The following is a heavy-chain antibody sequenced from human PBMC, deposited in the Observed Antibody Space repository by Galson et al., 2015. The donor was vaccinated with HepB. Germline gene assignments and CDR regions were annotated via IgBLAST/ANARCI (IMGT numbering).Heavy chain of an antibody. CDR1: GFTFSRYA. D-gene: IGHD6-6*01. CDR3: ARDREIAARAKMDYYYATDV. J-gene: IGHJ6*02. Sequence: SLRLSCAASGFTFSRYAFHWVRQAPGRGLEWVAVISSDGSIKYYTDSVKVRFTVSRDNSQNTVSLQMNNLRAEDTAVYYCARDREIAARAKMDYYYATDVWGQGTTVTVSS. V-gene: IGHV3-30-3*01. CDR2: ISSDGSIK.